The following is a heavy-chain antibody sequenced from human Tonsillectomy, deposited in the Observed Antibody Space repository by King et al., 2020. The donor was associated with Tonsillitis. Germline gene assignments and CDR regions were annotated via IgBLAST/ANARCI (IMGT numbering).Heavy chain of an antibody. CDR3: ARDSCSSTSCQYGTLFDF. CDR1: GYTFTSYG. CDR2: ISAYNGNT. J-gene: IGHJ4*02. D-gene: IGHD2-2*01. Sequence: QLVQSGGEVKKPGASVKVSCKASGYTFTSYGISWVRQAPGQGLEWMGWISAYNGNTNYAQKLQGRVTMTTATSTSTAYMELRSLRSDDTAVYYCARDSCSSTSCQYGTLFDFWGQGTLVTVSS. V-gene: IGHV1-18*01.